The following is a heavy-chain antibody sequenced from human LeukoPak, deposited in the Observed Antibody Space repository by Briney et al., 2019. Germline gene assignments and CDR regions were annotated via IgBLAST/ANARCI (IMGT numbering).Heavy chain of an antibody. J-gene: IGHJ4*02. Sequence: SETLSLTCTVSGGSVRSGGYYWSWIRQPPGKGLEWIGYVFYSGSTYYNPSLKSRLTISVDTSKNQFSLKLSSVTAADTAVYYCARLVIQTVRCDYWGQGTLVTVSS. CDR2: VFYSGST. CDR3: ARLVIQTVRCDY. D-gene: IGHD3-9*01. CDR1: GGSVRSGGYY. V-gene: IGHV4-61*08.